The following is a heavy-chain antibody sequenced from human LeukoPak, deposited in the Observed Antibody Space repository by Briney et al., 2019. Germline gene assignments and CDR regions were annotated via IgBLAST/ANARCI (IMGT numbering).Heavy chain of an antibody. CDR3: AREDSASGRGLGS. D-gene: IGHD3-10*01. Sequence: SETLSLTYTVSGGSISSYFWTWIRQPAGKGLEWIGRISTTETTHYSPSLKNRVNMSVDTSKNQFSLKMTSVTAADTAIYYCAREDSASGRGLGSWGQGTLVTVSS. CDR1: GGSISSYF. J-gene: IGHJ5*02. V-gene: IGHV4-4*07. CDR2: ISTTETT.